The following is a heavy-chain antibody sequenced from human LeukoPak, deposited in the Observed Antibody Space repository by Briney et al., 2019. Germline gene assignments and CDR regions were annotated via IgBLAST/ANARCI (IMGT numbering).Heavy chain of an antibody. CDR1: GFTFSGYS. Sequence: PGGSLRLSCAASGFTFSGYSMNWVRQAPGKGLDWVSSTGRRSTSIYYADSVTGRFTLSRDNAKNSLYLEMNSLRAEDTALYYCAREREEAFDIWRQGTMVTVSS. CDR2: TGRRSTSI. CDR3: AREREEAFDI. J-gene: IGHJ3*02. V-gene: IGHV3-21*01.